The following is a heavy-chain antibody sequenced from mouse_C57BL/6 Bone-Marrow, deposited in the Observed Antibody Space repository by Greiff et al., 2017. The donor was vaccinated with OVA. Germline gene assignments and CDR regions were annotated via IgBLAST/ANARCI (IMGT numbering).Heavy chain of an antibody. CDR2: IYPGSGST. Sequence: VQLQQPGAELVKPGASATMSCKASGYTFTSYWITWVKQRPGQGLEWIGDIYPGSGSTNYNEKFKSKATLTVDTSSSTAYMQLSSLTSEDSAVYYCARSGGTFDYWGQGTTLTVSS. J-gene: IGHJ2*01. V-gene: IGHV1-55*01. CDR3: ARSGGTFDY. D-gene: IGHD3-1*01. CDR1: GYTFTSYW.